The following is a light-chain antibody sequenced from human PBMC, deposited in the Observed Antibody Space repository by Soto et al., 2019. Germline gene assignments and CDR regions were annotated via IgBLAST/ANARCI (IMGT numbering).Light chain of an antibody. J-gene: IGKJ5*01. V-gene: IGKV3-15*01. CDR3: QQYTNWPPNT. CDR1: QRVYSN. Sequence: EILRTQSPDTLSVSPGESATLSCRASQRVYSNLAWYQQRPGQAPRLLIYGASTRATGVPARFSGRGSGTEFTLTISSLQSEDFAAYYCQQYTNWPPNTFGQGTRLEI. CDR2: GAS.